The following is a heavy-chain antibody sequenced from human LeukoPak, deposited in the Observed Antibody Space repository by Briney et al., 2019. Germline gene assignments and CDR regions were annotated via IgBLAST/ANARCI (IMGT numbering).Heavy chain of an antibody. CDR1: GYSISSDYY. CDR3: ASWVVGKGFDY. Sequence: PSETLSLTCTVSGYSISSDYYWGWIRQPPGEGLAWIGNIHHSGTTYYNPSLKSRVSILVDTSKNHFSLKLSSVTAADTAVYYCASWVVGKGFDYWGQGTLVTVSS. D-gene: IGHD4-23*01. CDR2: IHHSGTT. V-gene: IGHV4-38-2*02. J-gene: IGHJ4*02.